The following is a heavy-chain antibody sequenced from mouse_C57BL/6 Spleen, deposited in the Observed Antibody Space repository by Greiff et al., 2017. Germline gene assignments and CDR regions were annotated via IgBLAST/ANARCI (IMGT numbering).Heavy chain of an antibody. CDR3: TRGDGKYYAMDY. Sequence: VQLQQSGAELVRPGASVTLSCKASGYTFTDYEMHWVKQTPVHGLEWIGAIDPETGGTAYNQKFKGKAILTADKSSSTAYMELRSLTSEDSAVYDCTRGDGKYYAMDYWGQGTSVTVSS. J-gene: IGHJ4*01. CDR2: IDPETGGT. V-gene: IGHV1-15*01. D-gene: IGHD3-3*01. CDR1: GYTFTDYE.